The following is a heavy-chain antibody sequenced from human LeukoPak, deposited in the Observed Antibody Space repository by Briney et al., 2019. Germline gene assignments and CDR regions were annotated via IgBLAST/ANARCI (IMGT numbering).Heavy chain of an antibody. J-gene: IGHJ4*02. D-gene: IGHD2-2*01. CDR1: GFTFSSYS. V-gene: IGHV3-21*04. CDR2: ISSSSSYI. Sequence: PGGSLRLSCAASGFTFSSYSMNWVRQAPGKGLEWVSSISSSSSYIYYADSVKGRFTISRDNSKNTLYLQMNSLRAEDTAVYYCAKDRRRDIVVVPAAQTVFDYWGQGTLVTVSS. CDR3: AKDRRRDIVVVPAAQTVFDY.